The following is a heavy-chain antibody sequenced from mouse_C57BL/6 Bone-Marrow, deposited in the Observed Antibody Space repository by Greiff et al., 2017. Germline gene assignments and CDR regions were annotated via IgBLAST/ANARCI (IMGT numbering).Heavy chain of an antibody. V-gene: IGHV14-2*01. D-gene: IGHD1-1*01. CDR1: GFNINVYY. CDR3: ARIRVYYYGSSYAMDY. Sequence: EVKLVESGAELVKPGASVKLSCTASGFNINVYYMHWVKQRTEQGLEWIGRIDPEDGETKYDPKFQGKATITADTSSNTAYLQLSIRTSEDTAVYYCARIRVYYYGSSYAMDYWGQGTSVTVSS. J-gene: IGHJ4*01. CDR2: IDPEDGET.